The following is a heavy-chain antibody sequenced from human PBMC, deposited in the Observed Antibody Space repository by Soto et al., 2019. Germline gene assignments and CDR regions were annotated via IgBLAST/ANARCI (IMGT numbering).Heavy chain of an antibody. Sequence: QVPLQEPGPGLAKPSQTLSLICTVSGGSITSDGYYWSWIRQRPGKGLEWIGYIYNRGSTYYSSSVESRLHLAGDTSKDRCSRKLSSVTASDSAVYHGARAKGRRFFDYWGRGTLVTVPS. D-gene: IGHD3-10*01. V-gene: IGHV4-30-4*08. CDR3: ARAKGRRFFDY. CDR2: IYNRGST. J-gene: IGHJ4*02. CDR1: GGSITSDGYY.